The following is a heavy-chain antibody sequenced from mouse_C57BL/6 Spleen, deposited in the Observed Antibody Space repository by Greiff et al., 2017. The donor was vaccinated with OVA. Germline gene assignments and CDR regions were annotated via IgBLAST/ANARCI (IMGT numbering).Heavy chain of an antibody. CDR1: GFTFSSYA. CDR2: ISSGGDYI. J-gene: IGHJ2*01. D-gene: IGHD1-1*01. V-gene: IGHV5-9-1*02. Sequence: EVMLVESGAGLVKPGGSLKLSCAASGFTFSSYAMSWVRQTPEKRLEWVAYISSGGDYIYYADTVKGRFTISRDNARNTLYLQMSSLKSEDTAMYYCTRVGYGSPYYFDYWGQGTTLTVSS. CDR3: TRVGYGSPYYFDY.